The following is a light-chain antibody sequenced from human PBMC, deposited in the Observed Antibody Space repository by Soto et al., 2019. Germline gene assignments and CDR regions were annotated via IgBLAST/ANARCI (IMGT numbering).Light chain of an antibody. V-gene: IGKV3-11*01. CDR1: QSVSTY. J-gene: IGKJ3*01. Sequence: EIVLTQSPATLSLSPGERATLSCRASQSVSTYLAWYQQKPGQAPRLLIYDASNRATGIPARFSGSGCGTDFTLTINSLEPEDFAVYYCQQRSNSFGPGTKVDI. CDR2: DAS. CDR3: QQRSNS.